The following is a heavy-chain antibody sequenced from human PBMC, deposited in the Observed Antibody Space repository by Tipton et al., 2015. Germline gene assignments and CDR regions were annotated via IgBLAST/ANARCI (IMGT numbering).Heavy chain of an antibody. D-gene: IGHD3-3*01. CDR1: GGSISSSSYH. CDR3: ARGGYDFWSGSKTYNWFDP. CDR2: IYYSGNT. V-gene: IGHV4-39*01. J-gene: IGHJ5*02. Sequence: TLSLTCTVSGGSISSSSYHWSWIRQPPGKGLELVGSIYYSGNTYYNPSLKSRATTSVDTSNNQFSLGLSSVTAADTAMYYCARGGYDFWSGSKTYNWFDPWGQGTLVTVSS.